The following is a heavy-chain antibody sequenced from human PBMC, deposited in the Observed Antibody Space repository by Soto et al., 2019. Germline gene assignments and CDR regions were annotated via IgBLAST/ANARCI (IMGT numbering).Heavy chain of an antibody. CDR1: GYTFTGYY. CDR3: ARDREAVAGTGSWFDP. D-gene: IGHD6-19*01. J-gene: IGHJ5*02. V-gene: IGHV1-2*04. CDR2: INPNSGGT. Sequence: VASVKVSCKASGYTFTGYYMHWVRQAPGQGLEWMGWINPNSGGTNYAQKFQGWVTMTRDTSISTAYMELSRLRSDDTAVYYCARDREAVAGTGSWFDPWGQGTLVTVSS.